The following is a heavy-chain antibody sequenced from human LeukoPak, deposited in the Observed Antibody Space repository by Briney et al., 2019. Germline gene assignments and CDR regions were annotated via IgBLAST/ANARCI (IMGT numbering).Heavy chain of an antibody. CDR1: GYTFTGYY. CDR2: INPNSGGT. J-gene: IGHJ5*02. V-gene: IGHV1-2*02. Sequence: ASVKVSCKASGYTFTGYYMHWVRQAPGQGLEWMGWINPNSGGTNYAQKFQGRVTMTRETSISTAYMELSRLRSDDTAVYYCGRGRITMVRGVIITCWFDPWGQGTLVTVSS. D-gene: IGHD3-10*01. CDR3: GRGRITMVRGVIITCWFDP.